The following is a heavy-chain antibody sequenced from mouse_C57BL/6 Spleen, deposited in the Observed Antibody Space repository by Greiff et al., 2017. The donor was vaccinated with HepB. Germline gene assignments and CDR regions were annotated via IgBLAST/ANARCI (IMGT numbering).Heavy chain of an antibody. V-gene: IGHV2-3*01. CDR3: AKADSSGYLAWFAY. Sequence: QVHVKQSGPGLVAPSQSLSITCTVSGFSLTSYGVSWVRQPPGKGLEWLGVIWGDGSTNYHSALISRLSISKDNSKSQVFLKLNSLQTDDTATYYCAKADSSGYLAWFAYWGQGTLVTVSA. CDR1: GFSLTSYG. D-gene: IGHD3-2*02. J-gene: IGHJ3*01. CDR2: IWGDGST.